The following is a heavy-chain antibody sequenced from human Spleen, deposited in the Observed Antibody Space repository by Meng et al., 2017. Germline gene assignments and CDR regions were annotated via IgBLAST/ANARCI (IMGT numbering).Heavy chain of an antibody. CDR2: TYYRSKWYY. D-gene: IGHD3-22*01. J-gene: IGHJ6*02. Sequence: SQTLSLTCAISGDSVSSKSAAWNWIRQSPSRGLEWLGRTYYRSKWYYEYAVSVKSRITIKPDTSKNQFSLQLNSVTPEDTAVYYCARETYYYDSSDPMDVWGQGTTVTVSS. V-gene: IGHV6-1*01. CDR3: ARETYYYDSSDPMDV. CDR1: GDSVSSKSAA.